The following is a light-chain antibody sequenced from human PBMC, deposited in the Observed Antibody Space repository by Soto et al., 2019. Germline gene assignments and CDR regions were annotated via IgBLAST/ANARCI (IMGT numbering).Light chain of an antibody. CDR3: QQYNSFSWT. CDR2: KAS. V-gene: IGKV1-5*03. CDR1: QTISSW. Sequence: EIQMTQSPSTLSGSVGDRFTITCLASQTISSWLAWYQLKPGKAPNLLIYKASSLESGVPSRFSGSGSGTEFTLTITSLQPDDFATYYCQQYNSFSWTFGQGTKVDIK. J-gene: IGKJ1*01.